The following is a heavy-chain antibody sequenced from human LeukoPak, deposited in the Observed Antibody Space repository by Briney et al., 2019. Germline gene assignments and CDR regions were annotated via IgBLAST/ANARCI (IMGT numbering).Heavy chain of an antibody. V-gene: IGHV5-51*01. CDR1: GYSFTSYW. D-gene: IGHD5-24*01. CDR3: ARQQFFRDGYNLDAFDI. J-gene: IGHJ3*02. Sequence: KPGESLKISCKGSGYSFTSYWIGWVRQMPGKGLEWMGIIYPGDSDTRYSPSFQGQVTISADKSISTAYLQWSSLKASDTAMYYCARQQFFRDGYNLDAFDIWGQGTMVTVSS. CDR2: IYPGDSDT.